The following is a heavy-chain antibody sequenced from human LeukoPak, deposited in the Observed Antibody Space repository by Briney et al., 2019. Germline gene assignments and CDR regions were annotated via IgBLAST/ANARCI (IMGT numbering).Heavy chain of an antibody. CDR2: IYYSGST. Sequence: SETLSLTCTVSGGSISSYYWRWIRQPPGKGLEWIGYIYYSGSTNYNPSLKSRVTISVDTSKNQFSLKLSSVTAADTAVYYCARTPRSAAAPIYYFDYWGQGTLVTVSS. CDR3: ARTPRSAAAPIYYFDY. CDR1: GGSISSYY. V-gene: IGHV4-59*01. J-gene: IGHJ4*02. D-gene: IGHD6-13*01.